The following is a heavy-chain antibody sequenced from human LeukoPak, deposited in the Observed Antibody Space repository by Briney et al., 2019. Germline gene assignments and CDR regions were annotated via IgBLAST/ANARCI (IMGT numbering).Heavy chain of an antibody. CDR2: IYYSGST. CDR1: GGSISSYY. V-gene: IGHV4-59*01. Sequence: SETLSLTCTVSGGSISSYYWSWLRQPPGKGLEWIGYIYYSGSTNYNPSLKSRVTISVDTSKNQFSLKLSSVTAADTTVYYCARVRKVGATIGAFDIWGQGTMVTVSS. D-gene: IGHD1-26*01. CDR3: ARVRKVGATIGAFDI. J-gene: IGHJ3*02.